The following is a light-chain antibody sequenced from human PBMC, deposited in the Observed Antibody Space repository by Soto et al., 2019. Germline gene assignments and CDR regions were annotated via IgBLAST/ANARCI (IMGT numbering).Light chain of an antibody. CDR3: QQYNSYSQT. CDR2: AAS. J-gene: IGKJ1*01. V-gene: IGKV1-9*01. CDR1: QGISTY. Sequence: DIQLTQSPSFLSASVGDRVTITCRASQGISTYLAWYQRKPGKAPKLLIYAASTLQSGVPSRFSGSGSGTEFTLTISSLQPDDFATYYCQQYNSYSQTFGQGTKVDIK.